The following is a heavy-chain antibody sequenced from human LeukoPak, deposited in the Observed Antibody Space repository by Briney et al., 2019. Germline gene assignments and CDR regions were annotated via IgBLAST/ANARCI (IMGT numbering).Heavy chain of an antibody. CDR3: ARSSSSTLWWFDP. CDR1: GGSISSYY. Sequence: PSETLSLTCTVSGGSISSYYWSWIRQPPGKGLEWIGYIYYSGSTNYNPSLKSRVTISVDTSKNQFSLKLSSVTAVDTAVYFCARSSSSTLWWFDPWGQGILVTASS. V-gene: IGHV4-59*01. CDR2: IYYSGST. D-gene: IGHD6-13*01. J-gene: IGHJ5*02.